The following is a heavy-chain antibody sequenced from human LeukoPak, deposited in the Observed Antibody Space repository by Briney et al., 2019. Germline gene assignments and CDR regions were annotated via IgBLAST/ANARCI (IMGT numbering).Heavy chain of an antibody. J-gene: IGHJ4*02. CDR3: ASSYGSGSYSSLTFDY. D-gene: IGHD3-10*01. Sequence: PSETLSLTCTVSGGSISGYYWSWIRQPPGKGLEWIGYIYYSGSTNYNPSLKSRVTISVDTSKNQFSLKLSSVTAADTAVYYCASSYGSGSYSSLTFDYWGQGTPVTVSS. CDR2: IYYSGST. V-gene: IGHV4-59*08. CDR1: GGSISGYY.